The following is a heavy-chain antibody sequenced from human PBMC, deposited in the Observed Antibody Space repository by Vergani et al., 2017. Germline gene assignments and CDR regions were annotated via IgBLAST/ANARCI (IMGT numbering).Heavy chain of an antibody. V-gene: IGHV5-51*01. Sequence: EKQLVQSGSETKKPGESLKISCQAFGYIFSNFWIGWVRQRHGRGLAWMGIIYPGDSEVKSNPTFRGQVIFSVDTSVNTAYLQWRSLQASDTATYFCASGGHGSENGGALQLLGQGTNITVSS. D-gene: IGHD3-10*01. CDR3: ASGGHGSENGGALQL. CDR2: IYPGDSEV. CDR1: GYIFSNFW. J-gene: IGHJ3*01.